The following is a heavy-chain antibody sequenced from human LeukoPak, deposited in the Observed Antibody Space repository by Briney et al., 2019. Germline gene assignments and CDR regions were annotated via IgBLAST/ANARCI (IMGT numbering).Heavy chain of an antibody. J-gene: IGHJ4*02. D-gene: IGHD3-22*01. V-gene: IGHV3-48*01. CDR1: GFTFSTYI. Sequence: PGGSLRLSCAASGFTFSTYIMNWVRQAPGKGLEWVSYITTSDSTIYYADSVRGRFTISRDNVKNLLYLEMNSLRAEDTAVYYCARVADSSGFYEAFDYWGQGTLVTVSS. CDR2: ITTSDSTI. CDR3: ARVADSSGFYEAFDY.